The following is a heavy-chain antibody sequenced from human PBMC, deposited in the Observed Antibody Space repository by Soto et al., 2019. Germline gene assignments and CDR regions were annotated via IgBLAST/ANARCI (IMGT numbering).Heavy chain of an antibody. CDR1: GGSISSGDYC. CDR2: IYYSGTT. J-gene: IGHJ6*02. V-gene: IGHV4-30-4*01. Sequence: PSETLSLTCSVSGGSISSGDYCWSWIRQPPGKGLEWIGYIYYSGTTYYNPSLKSRVTISVDTSKNQFSLKVSSVTAADTAVYYCARALIQLWPHYYYGMDVWGQGTTVTVYS. CDR3: ARALIQLWPHYYYGMDV. D-gene: IGHD5-18*01.